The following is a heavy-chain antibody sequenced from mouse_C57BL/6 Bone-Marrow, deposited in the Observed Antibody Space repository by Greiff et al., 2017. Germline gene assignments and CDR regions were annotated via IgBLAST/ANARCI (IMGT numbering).Heavy chain of an antibody. Sequence: VQLQQSGAELVRPGASVKLSCTASGFNIKDDYMHWVKQRPEQGLEWIGWIDPENGDTEYASKFQGKATITADTSSNTAYLQLSSLTSEDTAVYYCTNYGSSFYLDYWGQGTTLTVSS. CDR3: TNYGSSFYLDY. V-gene: IGHV14-4*01. D-gene: IGHD1-1*01. CDR1: GFNIKDDY. J-gene: IGHJ2*01. CDR2: IDPENGDT.